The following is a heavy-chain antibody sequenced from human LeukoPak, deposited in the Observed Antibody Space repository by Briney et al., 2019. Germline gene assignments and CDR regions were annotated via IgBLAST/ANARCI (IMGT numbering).Heavy chain of an antibody. D-gene: IGHD2-2*01. CDR1: GFTVSSNY. CDR2: IYAGGST. J-gene: IGHJ6*02. CDR3: AKDPGSSTIRDYYYGMDV. Sequence: GGSLRLSCAASGFTVSSNYMSWVRQAPGKGLEWVSVIYAGGSTYYADSVKGRFTISRDNSKNTLYLQMNSLRAEDTAVYYCAKDPGSSTIRDYYYGMDVWGQGTTVTVSS. V-gene: IGHV3-53*01.